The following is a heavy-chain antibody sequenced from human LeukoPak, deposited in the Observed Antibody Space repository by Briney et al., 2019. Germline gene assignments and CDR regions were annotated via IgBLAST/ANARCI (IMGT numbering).Heavy chain of an antibody. V-gene: IGHV4-59*01. CDR1: GGSISSYY. CDR2: IYYSGST. CDR3: ARGGDGDYLGMDV. J-gene: IGHJ6*02. D-gene: IGHD4-17*01. Sequence: KPSETLSLTCTVSGGSISSYYWSWIRQPPGKGLEWIGYIYYSGSTNYNPSLKSRVTISVDTSKNQFSLKLSSVTAADTAVYYCARGGDGDYLGMDVWGQGTTVTVSS.